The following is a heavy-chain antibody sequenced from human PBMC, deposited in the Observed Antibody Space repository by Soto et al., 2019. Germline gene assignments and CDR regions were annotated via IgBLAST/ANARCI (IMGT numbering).Heavy chain of an antibody. CDR3: SPDSSGGEFDF. CDR1: GFTFSSFH. Sequence: GGSLRLSCAASGFTFSSFHMNWVRQAPGRGLEWVTYITSSSDTIYYSDSVKGRFTISRDNGKNSLFLQMNSLRGDDTAVYYCSPDSSGGEFDFWGQRTLVTVSS. V-gene: IGHV3-48*01. D-gene: IGHD6-19*01. CDR2: ITSSSDTI. J-gene: IGHJ4*02.